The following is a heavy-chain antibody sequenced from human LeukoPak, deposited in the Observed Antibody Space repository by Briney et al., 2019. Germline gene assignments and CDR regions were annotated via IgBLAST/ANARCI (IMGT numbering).Heavy chain of an antibody. V-gene: IGHV3-15*01. CDR1: GFTFSNAW. CDR2: IKSISDGGTT. CDR3: TTHRLLWFGELLFF. D-gene: IGHD3-10*01. Sequence: GGSLRLSCAASGFTFSNAWMTWVRQAPGKGLEWVGRIKSISDGGTTDYAAPVKGRFTISRDYSKNTLYLQMNSLKTEDTAVYYCTTHRLLWFGELLFFWGQGTLVTVSS. J-gene: IGHJ4*02.